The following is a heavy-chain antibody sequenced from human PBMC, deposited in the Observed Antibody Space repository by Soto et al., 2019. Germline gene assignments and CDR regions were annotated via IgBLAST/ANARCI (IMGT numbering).Heavy chain of an antibody. CDR2: IRSKANSYAT. CDR1: GFTFSGSA. CDR3: TRLPIALPLLFQDAFDI. J-gene: IGHJ3*02. D-gene: IGHD2-21*01. V-gene: IGHV3-73*02. Sequence: EVQLVESGGGLVQPGGSLKLSCAASGFTFSGSAMHWVRQASGKGLEWVGRIRSKANSYATAYAASVKGRFTISRDDSKTTAYLQMNSLKTEDTAVYYCTRLPIALPLLFQDAFDIWGQGTMVTVSS.